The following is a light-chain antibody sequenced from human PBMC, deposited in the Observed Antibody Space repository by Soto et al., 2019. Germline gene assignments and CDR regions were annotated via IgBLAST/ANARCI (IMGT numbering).Light chain of an antibody. V-gene: IGKV3-11*01. Sequence: EIVMTQSPATLSVSPGERVTLSCRAGQSVSSYLAWYQQKPGQAPRLLIYDASNRATGIPARFSGSGSGTDFTLTISSLEPEDFAVYYCQQRSNWPITFGQGTRLE. CDR1: QSVSSY. J-gene: IGKJ5*01. CDR3: QQRSNWPIT. CDR2: DAS.